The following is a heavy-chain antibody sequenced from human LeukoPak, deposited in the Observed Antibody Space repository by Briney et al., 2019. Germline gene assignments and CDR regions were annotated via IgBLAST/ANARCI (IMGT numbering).Heavy chain of an antibody. CDR3: ARDHSKYYYDSSGYPQLYYFDY. Sequence: PGGSLRLSCAASGFTFSDYYMSWIRQAPGKGLEWVSYISSSGSTIYYADSVKGRFTISRDNAKNSLYLQMNSLRAEDTAVYYCARDHSKYYYDSSGYPQLYYFDYWGQGTLVTVSS. V-gene: IGHV3-11*04. CDR2: ISSSGSTI. CDR1: GFTFSDYY. J-gene: IGHJ4*02. D-gene: IGHD3-22*01.